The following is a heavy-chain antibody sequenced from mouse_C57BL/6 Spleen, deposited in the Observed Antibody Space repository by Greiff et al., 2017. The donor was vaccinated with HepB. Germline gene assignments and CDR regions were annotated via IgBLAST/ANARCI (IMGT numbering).Heavy chain of an antibody. D-gene: IGHD1-1*01. CDR2: IDPSDSYT. CDR1: GYTFTSYW. J-gene: IGHJ2*01. V-gene: IGHV1-50*01. Sequence: QVQLQQPGAELVKPGASVKLSCKASGYTFTSYWMQWVKQRPGQGLEWIGEIDPSDSYTNYNQKFKGMATLTVDTSSSTAYMQLSSLTSEDSAVYYCASYYYGSSYPHYWGQGTTLTVSS. CDR3: ASYYYGSSYPHY.